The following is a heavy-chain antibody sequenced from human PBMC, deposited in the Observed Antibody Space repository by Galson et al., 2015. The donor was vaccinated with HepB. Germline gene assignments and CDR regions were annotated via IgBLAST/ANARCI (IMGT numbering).Heavy chain of an antibody. CDR2: IIPIFGTA. J-gene: IGHJ3*02. D-gene: IGHD3-3*01. V-gene: IGHV1-69*13. CDR3: AKDTRYRVLRFLEWLSNDAFDI. CDR1: GGTFSSYA. Sequence: SVKVSCKASGGTFSSYAISWVRQAPGQGLEWMGGIIPIFGTANYAQKFQGRVTITADESTSTAYMELRSLRAEDTAVYYCAKDTRYRVLRFLEWLSNDAFDIWGQGTMVTVSS.